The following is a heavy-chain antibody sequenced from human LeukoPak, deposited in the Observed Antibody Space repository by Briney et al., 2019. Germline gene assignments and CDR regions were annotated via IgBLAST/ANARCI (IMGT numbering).Heavy chain of an antibody. J-gene: IGHJ4*02. Sequence: GASVKVSCKASGYTFTSYAMHWVRQAPGQGLEWMGWMNPNSGNTGYAQKFQGRVTMTRNTSISTAYMELSSLRSEDTAVYYCARRSVAGTVDYWGQGTLVTVSS. CDR2: MNPNSGNT. V-gene: IGHV1-8*02. CDR1: GYTFTSYA. CDR3: ARRSVAGTVDY. D-gene: IGHD6-19*01.